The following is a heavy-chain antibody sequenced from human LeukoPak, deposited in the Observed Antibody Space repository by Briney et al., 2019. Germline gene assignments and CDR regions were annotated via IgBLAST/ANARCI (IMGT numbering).Heavy chain of an antibody. D-gene: IGHD5-24*01. J-gene: IGHJ4*02. Sequence: PGGSLRLSCAVSGFTFRSYEMNWVRQAPGKGREWVSYMSSCGSTIYYADSVKGRFTISRDNAKNSLYLQMNSLRVEDTAVYYCARDSQRWGNFDSWGQGTLVSVSS. V-gene: IGHV3-48*03. CDR2: MSSCGSTI. CDR3: ARDSQRWGNFDS. CDR1: GFTFRSYE.